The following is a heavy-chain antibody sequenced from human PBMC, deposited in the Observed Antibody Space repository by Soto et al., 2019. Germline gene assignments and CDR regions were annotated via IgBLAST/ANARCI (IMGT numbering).Heavy chain of an antibody. D-gene: IGHD3-16*01. CDR3: ARIHLGELPTYYTDY. Sequence: SGPTLVNPTETLTLTCTVSGFSLSNARMGVSWIRQPPGKALEWLAHIFSNDEKSYSTSLKSRLTISKDTSKSQVVLTMTNMDPVDTATYYCARIHLGELPTYYTDYWGQGTLVTVSS. CDR1: GFSLSNARMG. CDR2: IFSNDEK. V-gene: IGHV2-26*01. J-gene: IGHJ4*02.